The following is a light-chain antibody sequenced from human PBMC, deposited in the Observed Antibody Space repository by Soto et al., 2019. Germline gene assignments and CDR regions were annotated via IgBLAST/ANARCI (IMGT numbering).Light chain of an antibody. CDR3: CSFAGSNTFV. Sequence: QSALTRPASVSGSPGQSITLSCTGTSSDVGSYNLVSWYQQHPGKAPKLMIYEGSKRPSGVSDRFSGSKSGNTASLTISGLQAEDEADYYCCSFAGSNTFVFGTGTKVTVL. V-gene: IGLV2-23*03. CDR1: SSDVGSYNL. CDR2: EGS. J-gene: IGLJ1*01.